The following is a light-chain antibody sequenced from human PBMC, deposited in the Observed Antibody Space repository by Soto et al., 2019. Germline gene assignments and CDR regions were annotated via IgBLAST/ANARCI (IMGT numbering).Light chain of an antibody. Sequence: HSALTQPRSVSGSPGQSVTISCTGTSSDVGGYNYVSWYQQHPGKAPKLMIYDVSKRPSGVPDRFSGSKSGNTASLTISGLQAEDEADYYCCSYAGSYGVFGGGTKLTVL. V-gene: IGLV2-11*01. J-gene: IGLJ2*01. CDR3: CSYAGSYGV. CDR1: SSDVGGYNY. CDR2: DVS.